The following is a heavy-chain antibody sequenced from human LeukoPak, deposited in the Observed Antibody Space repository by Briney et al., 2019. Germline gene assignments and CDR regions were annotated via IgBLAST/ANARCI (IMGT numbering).Heavy chain of an antibody. CDR3: ITRGVVA. J-gene: IGHJ4*02. CDR1: GXPXXNAW. V-gene: IGHV3-15*07. CDR2: IKSKTDGGTI. Sequence: RLSXXXSGXPXXNAWMXWVRQAPGKGLEWVGRIKSKTDGGTIDYAAPVKGRFTITRDDSKNTLYLQMNSLKAEDTAVYYCITRGVVAWGQGTLVTVSS. D-gene: IGHD2-15*01.